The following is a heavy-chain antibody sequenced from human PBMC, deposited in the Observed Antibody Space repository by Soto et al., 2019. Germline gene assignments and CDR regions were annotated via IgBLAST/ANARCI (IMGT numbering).Heavy chain of an antibody. J-gene: IGHJ4*02. D-gene: IGHD3-22*01. CDR2: INAGNGNT. Sequence: GASVKVSCKASGYTFTSHAMHWVRQAPGQRLEWMGWINAGNGNTKYSQKFQGRVTITTDTSASKAYMELSSLISEDTAVYYCVRDYASDSGVHLDFWGQGTLVTVSS. CDR1: GYTFTSHA. CDR3: VRDYASDSGVHLDF. V-gene: IGHV1-3*01.